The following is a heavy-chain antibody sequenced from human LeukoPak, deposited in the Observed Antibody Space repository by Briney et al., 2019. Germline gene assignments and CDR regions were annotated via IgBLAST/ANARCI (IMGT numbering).Heavy chain of an antibody. D-gene: IGHD6-13*01. CDR1: GVTFTSYS. V-gene: IGHV3-21*04. CDR2: ISSSSLYI. CDR3: AKVGVYAFDI. J-gene: IGHJ3*02. Sequence: GGSLRLSCAASGVTFTSYSMNWVRQAPGKGLEWVSSISSSSLYIYYADSVKGRFTISRDNAKNSLYLQMNSLRAEDTALYYCAKVGVYAFDIWGQGTMVTVSS.